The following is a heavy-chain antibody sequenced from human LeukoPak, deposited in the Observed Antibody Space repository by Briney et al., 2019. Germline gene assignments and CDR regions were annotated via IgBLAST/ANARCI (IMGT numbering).Heavy chain of an antibody. Sequence: GGSLRLSCAAYGFTFRSYSMNWVRQAPGKGLEWVRVIWDDGSNKYYADSVKGRFTISRDNSKNTLYLQMNSLRAEDTAVYYCAKDHNWNGNYYYYYMDVWGKGTTVTVSS. CDR2: IWDDGSNK. CDR1: GFTFRSYS. D-gene: IGHD1-20*01. V-gene: IGHV3-33*06. J-gene: IGHJ6*03. CDR3: AKDHNWNGNYYYYYMDV.